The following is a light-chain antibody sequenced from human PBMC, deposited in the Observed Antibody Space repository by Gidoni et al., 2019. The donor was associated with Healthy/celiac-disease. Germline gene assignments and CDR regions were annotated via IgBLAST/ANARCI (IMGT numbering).Light chain of an antibody. V-gene: IGKV1-8*01. CDR2: AAS. CDR3: QQYYSYPRT. CDR1: QGISSY. Sequence: AIRMTQSPSSFSASTGDRVTITCRASQGISSYLAWYQQKPGKAPKLLIYAASILQSGVPSRFSGSGSGTDFTLTISCLQSEDFATYYCQQYYSYPRTFXXXTKVEIK. J-gene: IGKJ1*01.